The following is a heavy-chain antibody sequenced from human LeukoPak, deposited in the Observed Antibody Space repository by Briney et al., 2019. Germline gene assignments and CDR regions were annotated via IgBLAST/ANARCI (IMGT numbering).Heavy chain of an antibody. J-gene: IGHJ4*02. Sequence: PGGSPRLSCADSGFTFSSYAMSWVRQAPGKGLEWVGRTRNKANSYTTLYAASVNGRFSISRDDSKSSLYLQMNSLKTEDTALYFCARSYCSGGSCYSRDWGQGTLVTVSS. CDR1: GFTFSSYA. D-gene: IGHD2-15*01. CDR3: ARSYCSGGSCYSRD. V-gene: IGHV3-72*01. CDR2: TRNKANSYTT.